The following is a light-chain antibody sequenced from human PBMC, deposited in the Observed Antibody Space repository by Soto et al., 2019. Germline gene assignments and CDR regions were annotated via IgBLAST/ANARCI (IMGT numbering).Light chain of an antibody. Sequence: QSVLTQPASVSGSPGQSITTSCTGTSSDVGGYSYVSWYQQHPGKAPKLMIYDVSNRPSGVSNRFSGSKSGNTASLTISGLQAEDEADYYCSSYTSSSTLVFGGGTKLTVL. CDR1: SSDVGGYSY. CDR3: SSYTSSSTLV. CDR2: DVS. J-gene: IGLJ2*01. V-gene: IGLV2-14*01.